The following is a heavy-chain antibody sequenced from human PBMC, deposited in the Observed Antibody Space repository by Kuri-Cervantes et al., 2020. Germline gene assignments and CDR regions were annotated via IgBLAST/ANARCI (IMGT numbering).Heavy chain of an antibody. V-gene: IGHV3-30-3*01. CDR1: GFTFSTYA. D-gene: IGHD6-19*01. Sequence: GESLKISCAASGFTFSTYAIHWVRQAPGKGLEWVAVMSYDGSNKYYADSAKGRFTISRDNSKNTLYLRINSLRAEDTALYYRARDSSSGWSFDYWGQGTLVTVSS. CDR3: ARDSSSGWSFDY. CDR2: MSYDGSNK. J-gene: IGHJ4*02.